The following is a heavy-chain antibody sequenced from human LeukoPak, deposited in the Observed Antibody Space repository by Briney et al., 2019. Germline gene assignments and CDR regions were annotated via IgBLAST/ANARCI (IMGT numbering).Heavy chain of an antibody. CDR2: IYGDGNTT. Sequence: GGSLRLSCAASGFTFSSYWMHWVRQTPGKGLVWVSRIYGDGNTTNYADSVKGRFTISRGNAKNTLYLQMNSLRAEDTAVYYCARDQGSTSRGIDYWGQGTLVTVSS. CDR1: GFTFSSYW. D-gene: IGHD2-2*01. CDR3: ARDQGSTSRGIDY. J-gene: IGHJ4*02. V-gene: IGHV3-74*01.